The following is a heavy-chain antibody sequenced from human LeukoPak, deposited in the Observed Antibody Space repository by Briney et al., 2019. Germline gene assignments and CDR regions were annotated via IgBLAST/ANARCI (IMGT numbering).Heavy chain of an antibody. CDR1: GGSFSGYY. CDR3: ARKLYYDFWSGSKYFDY. J-gene: IGHJ4*02. V-gene: IGHV4-34*01. CDR2: INHSGST. Sequence: SETLSLTCAVYGGSFSGYYWSWIRQPPGKGLEWIGEINHSGSTNYNPSLKSRVTISVDTSKNQFSLKLSSVTAADTAVYYCARKLYYDFWSGSKYFDYWGQGTLVTVSS. D-gene: IGHD3-3*01.